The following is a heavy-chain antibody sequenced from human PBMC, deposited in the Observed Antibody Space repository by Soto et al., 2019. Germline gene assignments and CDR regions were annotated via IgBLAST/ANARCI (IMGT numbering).Heavy chain of an antibody. Sequence: QITLKESGPTLVKPTQTLTLTCTFSGFSLSTSGVGVGWIRQPPGKALEWLALIYWDDDKPYSPSLKSRLTITKDTSKSQVVLTMTNRDPVDNATYSCAHIPYGYEYLYYYYGMDVWGQGTTVTVSS. D-gene: IGHD5-12*01. CDR1: GFSLSTSGVG. CDR2: IYWDDDK. V-gene: IGHV2-5*02. J-gene: IGHJ6*02. CDR3: AHIPYGYEYLYYYYGMDV.